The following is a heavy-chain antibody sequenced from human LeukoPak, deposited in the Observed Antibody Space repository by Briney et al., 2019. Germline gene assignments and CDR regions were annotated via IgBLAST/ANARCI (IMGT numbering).Heavy chain of an antibody. CDR3: AKDSTLYCSSTSCYPDY. V-gene: IGHV3-23*01. CDR1: GFTFSSYA. Sequence: GGSLRLSCAASGFTFSSYAMSWVRQAPGKGLEWVSAISGSGGSTYYADSVKGRFTISRDNSKNTLYLQTNSLRAEDTAVYYCAKDSTLYCSSTSCYPDYWGQGTLVTVSS. CDR2: ISGSGGST. J-gene: IGHJ4*02. D-gene: IGHD2-2*01.